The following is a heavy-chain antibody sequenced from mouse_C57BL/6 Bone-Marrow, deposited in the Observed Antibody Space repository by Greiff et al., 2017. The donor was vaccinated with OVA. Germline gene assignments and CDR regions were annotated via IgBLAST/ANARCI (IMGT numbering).Heavy chain of an antibody. V-gene: IGHV14-3*01. CDR3: VPITTVVATGAMDY. CDR2: IDPANGNT. D-gene: IGHD1-1*01. J-gene: IGHJ4*01. Sequence: VQLQQSVAELVRPGASVKLSCTASGFNIKNTYMHWVKQRPEQGLEWIGRIDPANGNTKYAPKFQGKATITADTSSNTAYLQLSSLTSEDAATYYCVPITTVVATGAMDYWGQGTSVTVSS. CDR1: GFNIKNTY.